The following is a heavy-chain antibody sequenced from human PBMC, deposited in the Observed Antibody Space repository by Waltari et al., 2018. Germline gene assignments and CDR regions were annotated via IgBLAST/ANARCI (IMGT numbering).Heavy chain of an antibody. Sequence: EVQLLESGGDLVQPGGSLRLSCVGSGFIFGAYAMTWVRQAPGKGLVWVSGLSAKSDFTNYADSVKGRFTISRDNSKNTLYLQMNSLRVDGTALYYCAKYISRGRELIAWGQGTLVTVSS. V-gene: IGHV3-23*01. CDR1: GFIFGAYA. CDR2: LSAKSDFT. CDR3: AKYISRGRELIA. D-gene: IGHD1-7*01. J-gene: IGHJ4*02.